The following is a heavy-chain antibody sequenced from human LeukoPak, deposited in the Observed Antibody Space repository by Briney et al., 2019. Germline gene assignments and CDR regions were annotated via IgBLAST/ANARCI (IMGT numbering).Heavy chain of an antibody. CDR1: GYTFTSYG. CDR2: VSAYNGNT. Sequence: ASVKVSCKASGYTFTSYGISWVRQAPGQGLEWMGWVSAYNGNTNYAQKLQGRVTMTTDTSTSTVYMELRSLRSDDTAVYYCARVREGYCSGGSCYGRHVDYWGQGTLVTVSS. CDR3: ARVREGYCSGGSCYGRHVDY. J-gene: IGHJ4*02. V-gene: IGHV1-18*01. D-gene: IGHD2-15*01.